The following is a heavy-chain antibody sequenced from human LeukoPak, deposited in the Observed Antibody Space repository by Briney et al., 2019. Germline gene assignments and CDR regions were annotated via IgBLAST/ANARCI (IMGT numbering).Heavy chain of an antibody. CDR1: GGXISSYY. D-gene: IGHD5-24*01. CDR3: ARSRTDGYNSPPLY. Sequence: SETLSLTCTVSGGXISSYYWSWIRQPPGRGLEWIGYVYDSGSTNYNPSLKSRVTISVDTSKNQFSLKLSSVTAADTAVYYCARSRTDGYNSPPLYWGQGTLVTVSS. V-gene: IGHV4-59*01. CDR2: VYDSGST. J-gene: IGHJ4*02.